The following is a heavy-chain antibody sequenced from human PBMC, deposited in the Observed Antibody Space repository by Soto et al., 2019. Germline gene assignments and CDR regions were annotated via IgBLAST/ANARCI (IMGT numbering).Heavy chain of an antibody. J-gene: IGHJ6*02. CDR1: GFTFSSYA. Sequence: PGGSLRLPCAASGFTFSSYAMHWVRQAPGKGLEWVAVISYDGSNKYYADSVKGRFTISRDNSKNTLYLQMNSLRAEDTAVYYCARDRRVTIFGQYYYYYGMDVWGQGTTVTVSS. D-gene: IGHD3-3*01. CDR3: ARDRRVTIFGQYYYYYGMDV. V-gene: IGHV3-30-3*01. CDR2: ISYDGSNK.